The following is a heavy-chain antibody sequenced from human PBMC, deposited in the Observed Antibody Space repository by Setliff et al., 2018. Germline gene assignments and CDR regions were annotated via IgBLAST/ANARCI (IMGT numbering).Heavy chain of an antibody. Sequence: PGGSLRLSCAASGFSISDHYMDWVRQAPGKGLEWVGRTKNKANAGYMEYAASVKDRFIISRDDSKNSLYLQMYSLKSDDTAEYYCVRAVVIRGSKPLDSWGQGTLVTVSS. CDR1: GFSISDHY. CDR2: TKNKANAGYM. V-gene: IGHV3-72*01. J-gene: IGHJ4*02. D-gene: IGHD3-10*01. CDR3: VRAVVIRGSKPLDS.